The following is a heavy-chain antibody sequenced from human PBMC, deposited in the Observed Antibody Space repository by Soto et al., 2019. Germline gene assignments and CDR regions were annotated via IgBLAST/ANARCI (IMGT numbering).Heavy chain of an antibody. Sequence: GSLRLSCAASGFAFSSYGMHWVRQAPGKGLEWVAVISYDGSNKYYADSVKGRFTISRDNSKNTLYLQMNSLRAEDTAVYYCAKDVVAVVQLWFHYWGQGTLVTVSS. V-gene: IGHV3-30*18. CDR2: ISYDGSNK. J-gene: IGHJ4*02. CDR1: GFAFSSYG. CDR3: AKDVVAVVQLWFHY. D-gene: IGHD5-18*01.